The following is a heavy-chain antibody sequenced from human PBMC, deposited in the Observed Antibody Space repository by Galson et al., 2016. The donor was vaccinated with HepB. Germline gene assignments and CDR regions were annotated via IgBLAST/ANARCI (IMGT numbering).Heavy chain of an antibody. V-gene: IGHV4-34*01. CDR3: ARASGNPSHFDL. CDR2: INHTGST. J-gene: IGHJ4*02. CDR1: GGSLSAYY. D-gene: IGHD3-10*01. Sequence: ETLSLTCAVNGGSLSAYYWNWIRQSPGKGLEWIGEINHTGSTDYNPSLKSRVSMSVDTSKNQFSLNLNSVTAADTAVYYCARASGNPSHFDLWGQGTLVTVS.